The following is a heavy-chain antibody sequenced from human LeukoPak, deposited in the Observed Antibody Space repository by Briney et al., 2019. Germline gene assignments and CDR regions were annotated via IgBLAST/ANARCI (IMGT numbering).Heavy chain of an antibody. CDR3: VRVRSVSSAWRAFDI. CDR1: GFTYGSYG. D-gene: IGHD6-19*01. V-gene: IGHV3-33*01. J-gene: IGHJ3*02. Sequence: GWSLRLSCPASGFTYGSYGIHWVRQAPGKGLEWVAVIWSDGSAKYYADSVTGRVTISRDNSKNTLYLQIYSLRAEDTAVYYCVRVRSVSSAWRAFDISGQGTMVIVSS. CDR2: IWSDGSAK.